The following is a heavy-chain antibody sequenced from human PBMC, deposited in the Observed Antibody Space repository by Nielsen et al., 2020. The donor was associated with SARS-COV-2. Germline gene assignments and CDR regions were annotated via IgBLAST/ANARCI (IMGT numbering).Heavy chain of an antibody. J-gene: IGHJ6*02. V-gene: IGHV3-13*04. D-gene: IGHD1-1*01. Sequence: GKSLKISCSASGFTFGTYDMHWVRQTPGDGLQWVSAIGTVADTYYADSVKGRFTISRDDAKNTLYLQMNNVRAGDTAVYYCVREIREVEFTSHYYYGLDVWGQGTTVTVSS. CDR3: VREIREVEFTSHYYYGLDV. CDR2: IGTVADT. CDR1: GFTFGTYD.